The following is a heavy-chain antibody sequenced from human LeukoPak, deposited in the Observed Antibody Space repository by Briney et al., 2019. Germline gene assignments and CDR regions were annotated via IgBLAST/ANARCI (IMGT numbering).Heavy chain of an antibody. CDR3: ARIYSGSYSDY. J-gene: IGHJ4*02. D-gene: IGHD1-26*01. CDR2: IYTGGST. V-gene: IGHV3-53*01. CDR1: GFTVSNNY. Sequence: GGSLRLSCAASGFTVSNNYMSWVRQAPRKGLEWVSVIYTGGSTYYADSVRGRFTISRDNSKNTLYLQMNSLRAEDTAVYYCARIYSGSYSDYWGQGTLVTVSS.